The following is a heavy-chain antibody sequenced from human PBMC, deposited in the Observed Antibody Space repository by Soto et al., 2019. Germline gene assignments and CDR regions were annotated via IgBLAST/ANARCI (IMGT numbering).Heavy chain of an antibody. D-gene: IGHD3-3*01. CDR1: DPCVCRVGVR. CDR3: DRAPVGLDTISYFAN. V-gene: IGHV4-30-4*01. J-gene: IGHJ4*02. CDR2: IYNGGST. Sequence: SETLSLTWTLADPCVCRVGVRWSWLRRPPGKGLEWIGYIYNGGSTYYRPSLESRMHMSLDATRNHYSLRLTSVPAQATAVYFCDRAPVGLDTISYFANWGQGKLVT.